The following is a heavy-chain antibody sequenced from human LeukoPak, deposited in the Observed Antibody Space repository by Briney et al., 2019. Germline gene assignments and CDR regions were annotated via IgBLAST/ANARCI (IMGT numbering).Heavy chain of an antibody. V-gene: IGHV1-18*01. J-gene: IGHJ5*02. CDR3: ARVSSVVVPAARTNWFDP. CDR1: GYTFTSYG. D-gene: IGHD2-2*01. CDR2: ISAYNGNT. Sequence: GASVKVSCKASGYTFTSYGISWVRQAPGQGLEWMGWISAYNGNTNYAQKLQGRVTMTTDTSTSTAYMELRSLRSDDTAVYYCARVSSVVVPAARTNWFDPWGQGTLVTVSS.